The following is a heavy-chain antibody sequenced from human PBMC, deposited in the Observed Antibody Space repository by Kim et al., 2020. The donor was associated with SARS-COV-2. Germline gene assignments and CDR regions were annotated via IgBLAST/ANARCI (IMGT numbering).Heavy chain of an antibody. V-gene: IGHV3-23*01. CDR2: T. D-gene: IGHD5-12*01. Sequence: TYYAGSVKGRCTISRDNSKNTLYLQMNSLRAEDTAVYYCAKGYSGYDVDYWGQGTLVTVSS. CDR3: AKGYSGYDVDY. J-gene: IGHJ4*02.